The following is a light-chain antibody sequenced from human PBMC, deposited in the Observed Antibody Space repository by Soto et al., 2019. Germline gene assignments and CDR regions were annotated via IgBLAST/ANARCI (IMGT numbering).Light chain of an antibody. J-gene: IGKJ5*01. V-gene: IGKV3D-15*01. CDR2: GAS. Sequence: EGVMTQSPATLSVSPGERSTLSCMAIQSVSRNLAWYQQKPRQAPRLLIYGASTRAPGIPARFSGSGSGTEFTLTISSLQYEDFAVYYCQQYNNWHAITFGQGTRLEIK. CDR1: QSVSRN. CDR3: QQYNNWHAIT.